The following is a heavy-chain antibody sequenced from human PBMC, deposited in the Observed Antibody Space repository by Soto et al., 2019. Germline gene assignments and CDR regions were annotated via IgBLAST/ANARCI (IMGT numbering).Heavy chain of an antibody. V-gene: IGHV4-34*01. CDR1: GGSFSGYY. D-gene: IGHD4-17*01. CDR3: ARGGLTTVPPLT. Sequence: QMQLQQWGAGLLKPSETLSLTCAVYGGSFSGYYYYWIRQPPGKGLEWIGEINRSGSTNYNPSLKSRVTISVDTYKNQFSLTLSSVTAAETAIYYCARGGLTTVPPLTWGQGTLVTVSS. CDR2: INRSGST. J-gene: IGHJ4*02.